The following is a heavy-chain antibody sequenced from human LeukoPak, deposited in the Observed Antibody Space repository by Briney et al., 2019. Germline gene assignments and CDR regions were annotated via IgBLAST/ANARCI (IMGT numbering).Heavy chain of an antibody. CDR3: ARDNGYYYGSGSYFDY. V-gene: IGHV3-30-3*01. J-gene: IGHJ4*02. D-gene: IGHD3-10*01. CDR1: GFTFSTYW. Sequence: PGGSLRLSCAASGFTFSTYWMHWVRQAPGKGLEWVAVISYDGINKYYADSVKGRYTVSRDNPYNTLYLQMNSLRADDTALYYCARDNGYYYGSGSYFDYWGQGTLVTVSS. CDR2: ISYDGINK.